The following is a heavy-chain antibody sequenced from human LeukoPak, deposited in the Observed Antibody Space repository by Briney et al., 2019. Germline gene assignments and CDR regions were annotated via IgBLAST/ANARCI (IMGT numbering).Heavy chain of an antibody. V-gene: IGHV1-8*03. J-gene: IGHJ6*03. CDR2: MNPNSGNT. CDR1: GGTFSSYA. Sequence: GASVKVSCKASGGTFSSYAISWVRQATGQGLEWMGWMNPNSGNTGYAQKFQGRVTITRNTSISTAYMELSSLRSEDTAVYYCARGAPDFWNVYYMDVWGKGTTVSVSS. D-gene: IGHD3-3*01. CDR3: ARGAPDFWNVYYMDV.